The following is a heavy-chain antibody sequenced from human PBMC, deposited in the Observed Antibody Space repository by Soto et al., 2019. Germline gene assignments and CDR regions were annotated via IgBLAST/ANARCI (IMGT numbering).Heavy chain of an antibody. J-gene: IGHJ5*02. Sequence: PSETLSLTCAVSGGSISSGGYSWSWIRQPPGKGLEWIGYLYHTGNTYYNPSLESRVTISVDRSKNQFSLELTSVTAADTAVYYCARFRGTELWFDPWGQGALVTVSS. CDR1: GGSISSGGYS. V-gene: IGHV4-30-2*01. CDR3: ARFRGTELWFDP. CDR2: LYHTGNT. D-gene: IGHD1-7*01.